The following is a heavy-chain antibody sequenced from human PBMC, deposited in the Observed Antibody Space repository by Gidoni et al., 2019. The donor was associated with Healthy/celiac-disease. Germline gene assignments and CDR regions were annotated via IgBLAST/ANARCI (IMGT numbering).Heavy chain of an antibody. Sequence: EVQLVESGVGLVQPGRSLRLSCAASGFTFDDYAMHWVRQAPGKGLEWVSGISWNSGSIGYADSVKGRFTISRDNAKNSLYLQMNSLRAEDTALYYCAKDYGDYVGYFDYWGQGTLVTVSS. D-gene: IGHD4-17*01. CDR3: AKDYGDYVGYFDY. CDR2: ISWNSGSI. CDR1: GFTFDDYA. J-gene: IGHJ4*02. V-gene: IGHV3-9*01.